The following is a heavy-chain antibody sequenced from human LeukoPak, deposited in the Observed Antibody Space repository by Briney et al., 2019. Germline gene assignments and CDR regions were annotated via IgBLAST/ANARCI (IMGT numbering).Heavy chain of an antibody. V-gene: IGHV3-66*01. J-gene: IGHJ5*02. Sequence: GGSLRLSCAASGFTVSSNYMSWVRQAPGKGLEWVSVIYSGGSTYYADSVKGRFTISRDNSKNTLYLQMNSLRAEDTAVYYCARDRRSRRGYSYSGPVPRGQGTLVTVSS. CDR1: GFTVSSNY. CDR2: IYSGGST. D-gene: IGHD5-18*01. CDR3: ARDRRSRRGYSYSGPVP.